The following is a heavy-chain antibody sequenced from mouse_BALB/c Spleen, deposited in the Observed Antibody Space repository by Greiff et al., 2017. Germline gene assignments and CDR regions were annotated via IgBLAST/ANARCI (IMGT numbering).Heavy chain of an antibody. V-gene: IGHV5-6*01. CDR1: GFTFSSYG. CDR2: ISSGGSYT. Sequence: EVQLVESGGDLVKPGGSLKLSCAASGFTFSSYGMSWVRQTPDKRLEWVATISSGGSYTYYPDSVKGRFTISRDNAKNTLYLQMSSLKSEDTAMYYCARPLEYYYAMDYWGQGTSVTVSS. J-gene: IGHJ4*01. CDR3: ARPLEYYYAMDY.